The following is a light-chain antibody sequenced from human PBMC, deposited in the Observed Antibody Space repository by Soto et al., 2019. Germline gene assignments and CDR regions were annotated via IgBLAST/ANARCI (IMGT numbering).Light chain of an antibody. CDR3: QQYNSDSWT. CDR2: DAS. V-gene: IGKV1-5*01. Sequence: DIQMTQSPSTLSASVGXRVTITCRASQSISSWLAWYQQKPGKAPKLLIYDASSLESGGPSRFSGSGSGTEFTLTISSLQPDDFATYYCQQYNSDSWTFGQGTK. J-gene: IGKJ1*01. CDR1: QSISSW.